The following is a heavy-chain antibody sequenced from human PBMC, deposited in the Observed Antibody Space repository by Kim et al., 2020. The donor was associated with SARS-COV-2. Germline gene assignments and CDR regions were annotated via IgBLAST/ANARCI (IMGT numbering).Heavy chain of an antibody. CDR2: IYYSGST. J-gene: IGHJ4*02. D-gene: IGHD3-22*01. CDR1: GGSISSGGYY. Sequence: SETLSLTCTVSGGSISSGGYYWSWIRQHPGKGLEWIGYIYYSGSTYYNPSLKSRVTISVDTSKNQFSLKLSSVTAADTAVYYCARTRITMIVVVTHVDYWGQGTLVTVSS. V-gene: IGHV4-31*03. CDR3: ARTRITMIVVVTHVDY.